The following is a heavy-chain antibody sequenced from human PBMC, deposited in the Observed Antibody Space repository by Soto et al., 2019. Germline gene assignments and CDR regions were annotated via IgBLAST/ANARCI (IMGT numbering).Heavy chain of an antibody. V-gene: IGHV3-23*01. Sequence: EVQFLESGRGLVRPGGSLRLSCAASGFSFTNYAMSWVRQAPGKGLEWLSAISVSGETTYYADSVRGRFTISRDNSRATVFLQMSNLRAEDTALYYCAKEQWLIQGHFDYWGQGIVVTVSS. CDR2: ISVSGETT. CDR1: GFSFTNYA. J-gene: IGHJ4*02. CDR3: AKEQWLIQGHFDY. D-gene: IGHD5-18*01.